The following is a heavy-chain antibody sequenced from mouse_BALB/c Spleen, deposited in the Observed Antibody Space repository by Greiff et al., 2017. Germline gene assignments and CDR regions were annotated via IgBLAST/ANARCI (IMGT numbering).Heavy chain of an antibody. CDR3: ARCGGSTYWYFDV. CDR1: GYTFTDYA. J-gene: IGHJ1*01. V-gene: IGHV1S137*01. CDR2: ISTYYGDA. Sequence: VKLMESGAELVRPGVSVKISCKGSGYTFTDYAMHWVKQSHAKSLEWIGVISTYYGDASYNQKFKGKATMTVDKSSSTAYMELARLTSEDSAIYYCARCGGSTYWYFDVWGAGTTVTVSS. D-gene: IGHD1-1*01.